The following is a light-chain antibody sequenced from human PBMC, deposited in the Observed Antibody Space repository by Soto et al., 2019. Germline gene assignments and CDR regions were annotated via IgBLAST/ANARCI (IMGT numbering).Light chain of an antibody. V-gene: IGKV3-20*01. J-gene: IGKJ5*01. Sequence: EIVLTQSPATLSLSPWERATLSCRASQSVSSYLAWYQQKPGQAPRLLIYGASSRATGIPDRFSGSGSGTDFTLAISRLEPEDFAVYYCQEYDGAPITFGLGTRLEIK. CDR1: QSVSSY. CDR3: QEYDGAPIT. CDR2: GAS.